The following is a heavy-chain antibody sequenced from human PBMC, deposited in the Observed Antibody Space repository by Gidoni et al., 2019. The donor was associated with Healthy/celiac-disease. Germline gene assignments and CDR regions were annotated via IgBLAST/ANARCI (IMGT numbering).Heavy chain of an antibody. CDR2: IYPGDSDT. J-gene: IGHJ3*02. D-gene: IGHD5-12*01. CDR1: GYSFTSYW. CDR3: ARRGTGDGYPTNAFDI. V-gene: IGHV5-51*01. Sequence: EVQLAPSGAEVKKSGASLKISCKGSGYSFTSYWIGWVRQMTGKGLEWMGIIYPGDSDTRYSPSFQGQVTISADKSISTAYLQWSSLKASDTAMYYCARRGTGDGYPTNAFDIWGQGTMVTVSS.